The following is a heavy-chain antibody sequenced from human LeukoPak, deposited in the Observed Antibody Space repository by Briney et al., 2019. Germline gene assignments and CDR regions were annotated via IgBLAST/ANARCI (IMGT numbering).Heavy chain of an antibody. V-gene: IGHV3-23*01. D-gene: IGHD6-6*01. J-gene: IGHJ6*03. CDR3: AKTSSILPSYFYYYMDV. Sequence: PGGSLRLSCAASGFTFSSYWMSWVRQAPGKGLEWVSTISGSGGNTYYADSVKGRFTISRDNSKNTLNLQMNSLRAEDTAVYYCAKTSSILPSYFYYYMDVWGKGTTVTVSS. CDR2: ISGSGGNT. CDR1: GFTFSSYW.